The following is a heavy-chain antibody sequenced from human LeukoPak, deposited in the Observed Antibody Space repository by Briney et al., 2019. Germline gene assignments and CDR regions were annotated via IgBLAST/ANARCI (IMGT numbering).Heavy chain of an antibody. V-gene: IGHV1-2*04. CDR2: INPNSGGT. D-gene: IGHD3-10*01. Sequence: ASVKVSCKASGYTFTGYYMHWVRQAPGQGLEWMGWINPNSGGTNYAQKFQGWVTMTRDTSISTAYMELSRLRSDDTAVYYCASSLSEATNYYGSGSPDYWGQGTLVTVSS. CDR1: GYTFTGYY. J-gene: IGHJ4*02. CDR3: ASSLSEATNYYGSGSPDY.